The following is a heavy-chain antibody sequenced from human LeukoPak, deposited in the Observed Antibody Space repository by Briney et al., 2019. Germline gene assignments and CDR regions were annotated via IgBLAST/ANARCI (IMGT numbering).Heavy chain of an antibody. D-gene: IGHD4-17*01. Sequence: PGRSLRLSCAASGFTFSSYAMHWVRQAPGKGLEWVAVISYDGSNEYYADSVKGRFTISRDNSKNTLYLQMNSLRAEDTAVYYCAKDHLPHTVTNGPLGGYFDYWGQGTLVTVSS. CDR3: AKDHLPHTVTNGPLGGYFDY. J-gene: IGHJ4*02. V-gene: IGHV3-30*04. CDR1: GFTFSSYA. CDR2: ISYDGSNE.